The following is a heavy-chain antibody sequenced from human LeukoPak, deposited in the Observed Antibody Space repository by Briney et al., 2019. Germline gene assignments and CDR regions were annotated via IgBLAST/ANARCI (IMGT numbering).Heavy chain of an antibody. V-gene: IGHV3-33*01. CDR1: GFTFSSYG. CDR2: IWYDGSNK. J-gene: IGHJ4*02. D-gene: IGHD4-17*01. Sequence: GGSLRLSCAASGFTFSSYGMHWVRQAPGKGLEWVAVIWYDGSNKYYADSVKGRFTISRDNSKNTLYLQMNSLRAKDTAVYYCARSRGMTTVSFDYWGQGTLVTVSS. CDR3: ARSRGMTTVSFDY.